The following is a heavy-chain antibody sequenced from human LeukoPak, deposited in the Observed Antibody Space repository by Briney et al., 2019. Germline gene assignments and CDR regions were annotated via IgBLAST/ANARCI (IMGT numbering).Heavy chain of an antibody. CDR3: ARGQWLVGYFDY. V-gene: IGHV3-66*01. CDR2: IYSGGTT. Sequence: GGSLRLSCAASGFTVSSHYMSWVRQTPGKGLEWVSIIYSGGTTYYADSVKGRFTISRDNSKNTLYLQMNSLRAEDTAVYYCARGQWLVGYFDYWGQGTLVTVSS. J-gene: IGHJ4*02. CDR1: GFTVSSHY. D-gene: IGHD6-19*01.